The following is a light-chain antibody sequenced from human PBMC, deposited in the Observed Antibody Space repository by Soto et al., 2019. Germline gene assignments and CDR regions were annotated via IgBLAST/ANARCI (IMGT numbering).Light chain of an antibody. Sequence: SPASLSVSPGERATLSCRASQSVSSDLAWYQQKPGQAPRLLIYGASIRATGIPARVSGSGSGTEFTLTISSLQSEDFAVYYCQQYNNWPITFGQGTRLEIK. CDR3: QQYNNWPIT. J-gene: IGKJ5*01. CDR2: GAS. V-gene: IGKV3D-15*01. CDR1: QSVSSD.